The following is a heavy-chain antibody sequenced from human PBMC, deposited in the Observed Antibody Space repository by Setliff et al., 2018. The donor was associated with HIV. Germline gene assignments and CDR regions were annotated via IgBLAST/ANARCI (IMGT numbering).Heavy chain of an antibody. CDR1: RFIFSSYS. D-gene: IGHD5-12*01. Sequence: GGSLRLSCAAFRFIFSSYSMNWVRQAPGKGLEWVSPISSSTSYIFYADSVKGRFTISRDNAKNSLYLQMDSLRAEDTAVYYCARDSMATTNGFDYWGQGTLVTVSS. J-gene: IGHJ4*02. V-gene: IGHV3-21*01. CDR3: ARDSMATTNGFDY. CDR2: ISSSTSYI.